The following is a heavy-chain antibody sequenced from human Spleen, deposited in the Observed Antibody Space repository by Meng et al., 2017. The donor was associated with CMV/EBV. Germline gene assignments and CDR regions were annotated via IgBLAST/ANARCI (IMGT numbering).Heavy chain of an antibody. Sequence: FTFRNAWMGWVRQAPGKGLEWVGHFKSRADDATTDCAAPVKGRFTISSDASKKTLFLEMNSLKTEDTAVYYCTADPVTMIGATWFDPWGQGTLVTVSS. V-gene: IGHV3-15*01. D-gene: IGHD3-10*02. CDR1: FTFRNAW. J-gene: IGHJ5*02. CDR2: FKSRADDATT. CDR3: TADPVTMIGATWFDP.